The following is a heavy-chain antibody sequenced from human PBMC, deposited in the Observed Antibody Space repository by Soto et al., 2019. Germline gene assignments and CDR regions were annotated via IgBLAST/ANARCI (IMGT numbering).Heavy chain of an antibody. J-gene: IGHJ6*02. Sequence: GPTLVNPTQTLTLTCTFSGFSLSTSGMCVSWIRQPPGKALEWLALIDWDDDKYYSTSLKTRLTISKDTSKNQVVLTMTNMDPVDTATYYCARIRTGYSPYYYYYGMDVWGQGTTVTVSS. D-gene: IGHD3-9*01. CDR1: GFSLSTSGMC. CDR2: IDWDDDK. V-gene: IGHV2-70*01. CDR3: ARIRTGYSPYYYYYGMDV.